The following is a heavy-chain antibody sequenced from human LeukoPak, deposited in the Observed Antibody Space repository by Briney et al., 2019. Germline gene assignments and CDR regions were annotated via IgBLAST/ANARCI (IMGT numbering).Heavy chain of an antibody. CDR3: ARVKYNDFWSGYSPPDY. CDR1: GFTLSTNA. CDR2: ISGNGGST. J-gene: IGHJ4*02. Sequence: GGSLRLSCEASGFTLSTNAIHWVRQAPGQGLQYVSAISGNGGSTYYADSVKGRFTISRDDSKNTVYLQMGSLRAEDMAVYYCARVKYNDFWSGYSPPDYWGQGTLVTVSS. V-gene: IGHV3-64*02. D-gene: IGHD3-3*01.